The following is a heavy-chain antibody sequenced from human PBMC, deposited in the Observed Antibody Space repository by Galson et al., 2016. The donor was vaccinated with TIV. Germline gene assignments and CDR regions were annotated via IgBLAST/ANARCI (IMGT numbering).Heavy chain of an antibody. Sequence: SVKVSCKASGYTFTGYYIHYVRQAPGQGFEWMGWVNPKSGDTNYAQKFQGRVAMTRDTSINTAYMELSRLRSDDTAVYYCARDGLDMTTAVALPDYRGQGTLVTVSS. D-gene: IGHD3/OR15-3a*01. CDR2: VNPKSGDT. CDR1: GYTFTGYY. J-gene: IGHJ4*02. V-gene: IGHV1-2*02. CDR3: ARDGLDMTTAVALPDY.